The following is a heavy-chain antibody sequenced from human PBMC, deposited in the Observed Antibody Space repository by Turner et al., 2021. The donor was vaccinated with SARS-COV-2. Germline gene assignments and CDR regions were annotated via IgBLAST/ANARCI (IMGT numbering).Heavy chain of an antibody. CDR1: GGSITSSNFINNF. Sequence: HLQLKESGSGLVKPSETLSLTCTVSGGSITSSNFINNFWAWIRQSPGKGLEWIGSINYSENIYQNPSLKSRAAFSVDPSKNQFSLRLTSVTAADTSVYYCAAYPPCDRLEESSQDYWGRGTLVTVSS. V-gene: IGHV4-39*01. CDR2: INYSENI. CDR3: AAYPPCDRLEESSQDY. D-gene: IGHD3-16*01. J-gene: IGHJ4*02.